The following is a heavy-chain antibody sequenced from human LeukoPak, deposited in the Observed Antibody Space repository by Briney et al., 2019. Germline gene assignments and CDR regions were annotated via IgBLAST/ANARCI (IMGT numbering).Heavy chain of an antibody. CDR3: ARKGSYCSSTSCYPRNRYYYYMDV. D-gene: IGHD2-2*01. CDR2: INWNGGST. V-gene: IGHV3-20*04. Sequence: GGSLRLSCAASGFTFSTYWMSWVRQAPGKGLEWVSGINWNGGSTGYADSVKGRFTISRDNAKNSLYLQMNSLRAEDTALYYCARKGSYCSSTSCYPRNRYYYYMDVWGKGTTVTVSS. J-gene: IGHJ6*03. CDR1: GFTFSTYW.